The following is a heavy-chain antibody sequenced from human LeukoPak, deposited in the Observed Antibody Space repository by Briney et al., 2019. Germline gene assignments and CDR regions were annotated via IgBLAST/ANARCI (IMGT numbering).Heavy chain of an antibody. CDR2: IIPIFGTA. Sequence: VASVKVSCKASGGTFSSYAINWVRQAPGQGLEWMGGIIPIFGTANYAQKFQGRVTITTDESTSTAYMELSSLRSEDTAVYYCARAPPFGSSGRDYWGQGTLVTVSS. CDR1: GGTFSSYA. J-gene: IGHJ4*02. V-gene: IGHV1-69*05. D-gene: IGHD6-19*01. CDR3: ARAPPFGSSGRDY.